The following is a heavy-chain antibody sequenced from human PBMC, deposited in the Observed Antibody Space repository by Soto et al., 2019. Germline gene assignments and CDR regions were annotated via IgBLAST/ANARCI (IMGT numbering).Heavy chain of an antibody. CDR2: IDPNDYYS. D-gene: IGHD1-1*01. CDR3: ARRLSGPKEEYNAYYFYGLDV. J-gene: IGHJ6*02. V-gene: IGHV5-10-1*01. Sequence: GESLKISCKGSGYFFSSHWIAWVRLMPGKGLEWMGTIDPNDYYSNNSPSFQGHVTISADTSINTAYLHWSSLKASDTAIYYCARRLSGPKEEYNAYYFYGLDVWGQGTTVTVS. CDR1: GYFFSSHW.